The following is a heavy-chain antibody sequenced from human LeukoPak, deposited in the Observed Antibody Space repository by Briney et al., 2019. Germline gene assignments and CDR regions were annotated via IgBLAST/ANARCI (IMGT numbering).Heavy chain of an antibody. CDR3: ARGVIAAGGNDFDY. D-gene: IGHD6-13*01. Sequence: SETLSLTCTVSGGSISSSSYYWGWIRQPPGKGPEWIGSIYYSGSTYYNPSLKSRVTISVDTSKNQFSLKLSSVTAADTAVYYCARGVIAAGGNDFDYWGQGTLVTVSS. J-gene: IGHJ4*02. V-gene: IGHV4-39*07. CDR1: GGSISSSSYY. CDR2: IYYSGST.